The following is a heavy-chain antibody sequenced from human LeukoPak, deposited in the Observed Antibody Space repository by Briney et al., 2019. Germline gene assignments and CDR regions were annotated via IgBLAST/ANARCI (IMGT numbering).Heavy chain of an antibody. CDR2: INPSGGST. J-gene: IGHJ3*02. Sequence: KPGASVTVSCKASGYTFTSYYMHWVRQAPGEGLEWMGIINPSGGSTNYAQKFQGRVTMTRDTSTSTVYMELSSLRSEDTAVYYCAREGLASAFDIWGQGTMVTVSS. CDR3: AREGLASAFDI. D-gene: IGHD5-12*01. CDR1: GYTFTSYY. V-gene: IGHV1-46*01.